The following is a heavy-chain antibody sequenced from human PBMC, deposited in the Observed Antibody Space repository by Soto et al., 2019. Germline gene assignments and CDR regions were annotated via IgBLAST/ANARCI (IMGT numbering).Heavy chain of an antibody. Sequence: GGSLRLSCAASGFTFSNAWMNWVRQAPGKGLEWVGRIKSKTDGGTTDYAAPGKGRFTNSRDDSKNTVYLQMNSLNTEDTAVYYCTTQSEQWLVTIFDYWGQGTLVTVSS. D-gene: IGHD6-19*01. CDR2: IKSKTDGGTT. CDR3: TTQSEQWLVTIFDY. V-gene: IGHV3-15*07. CDR1: GFTFSNAW. J-gene: IGHJ4*02.